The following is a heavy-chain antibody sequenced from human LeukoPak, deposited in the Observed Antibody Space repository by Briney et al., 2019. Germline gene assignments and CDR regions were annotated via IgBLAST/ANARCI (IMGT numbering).Heavy chain of an antibody. CDR1: GGSFSGYY. D-gene: IGHD6-13*01. Sequence: SETLSLTCAVYGGSFSGYYWSWIRQPPGKGLEWIGEINHSGSTNYNPSLKSRVTISVDTSKNQFSLKLSSVTAADTAVYYCARGGIAAAGSGIDYWGQGTLVTVSS. CDR3: ARGGIAAAGSGIDY. J-gene: IGHJ4*02. CDR2: INHSGST. V-gene: IGHV4-34*01.